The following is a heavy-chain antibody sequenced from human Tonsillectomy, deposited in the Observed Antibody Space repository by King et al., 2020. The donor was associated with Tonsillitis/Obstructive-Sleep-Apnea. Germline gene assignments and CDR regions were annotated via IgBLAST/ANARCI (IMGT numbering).Heavy chain of an antibody. CDR1: GYTFSSYA. V-gene: IGHV1-3*01. J-gene: IGHJ4*02. CDR2: INAANGYT. Sequence: VQLVQSGAEVKKPGASVKLSCKASGYTFSSYAMHWVRQAPGQRPEWMGWINAANGYTEYSQKFQGRVTMTSDTSANTAFKELGSLTSGDTAVYYCARGSPNAEGDYWGQGTLVTVSS. CDR3: ARGSPNAEGDY. D-gene: IGHD2-8*01.